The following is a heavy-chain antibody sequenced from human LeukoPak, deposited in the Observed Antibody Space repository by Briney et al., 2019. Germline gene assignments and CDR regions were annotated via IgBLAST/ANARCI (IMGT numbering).Heavy chain of an antibody. D-gene: IGHD2-15*01. CDR1: GYTFTNYY. Sequence: ASVKVSCKASGYTFTNYYMHWVRQAPGQGLEWMGIINPSGGSTSYAQKFQGRVTMTRDTSTSTVYMELSSLRSEDTAVYYCARGPSILVAALLYFDHWGQGTLVTVSS. J-gene: IGHJ4*02. CDR3: ARGPSILVAALLYFDH. V-gene: IGHV1-46*01. CDR2: INPSGGST.